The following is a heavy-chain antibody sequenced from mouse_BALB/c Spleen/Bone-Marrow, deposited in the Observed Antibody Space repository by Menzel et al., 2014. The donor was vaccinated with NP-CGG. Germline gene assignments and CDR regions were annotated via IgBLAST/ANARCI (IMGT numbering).Heavy chain of an antibody. D-gene: IGHD3-3*01. V-gene: IGHV1-5*01. CDR3: TRLAAFDY. J-gene: IGHJ2*01. CDR1: GYSFTSYW. CDR2: IYPGNSDT. Sequence: EVKVVESGTVLARPGASVKMSCKASGYSFTSYWMHWVKQRPGQGLEWIGAIYPGNSDTSYDQKFKSKAKLTAVTSASTAYMELSSLTNEDSAVYYCTRLAAFDYWGQGTTLTVSS.